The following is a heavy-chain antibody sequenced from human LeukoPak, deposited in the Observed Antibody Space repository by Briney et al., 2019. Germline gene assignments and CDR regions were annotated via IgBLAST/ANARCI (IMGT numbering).Heavy chain of an antibody. CDR2: INPNSGGT. V-gene: IGHV1-2*02. CDR3: ARGLGSYDSSELTWPMISF. J-gene: IGHJ4*02. D-gene: IGHD3-22*01. CDR1: GYTFTGYY. Sequence: ASVKVSCKASGYTFTGYYMHWVRQAPGQGLEWMGWINPNSGGTNYAQKFQGRVTMTRDTSISTAYMELSRLRSDDTAVYYCARGLGSYDSSELTWPMISFWGQGTQVTVSS.